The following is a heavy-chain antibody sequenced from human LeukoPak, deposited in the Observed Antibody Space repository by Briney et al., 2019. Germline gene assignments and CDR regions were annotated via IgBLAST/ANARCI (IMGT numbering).Heavy chain of an antibody. J-gene: IGHJ5*02. CDR2: INPNSGGT. CDR3: AREVNVTTANNWFDP. Sequence: ASVKVSCKASGYTFTGYYMHWVRQAPGQGLEWMGWINPNSGGTNYAQKFQGRVTMTRDTSISTAYMELSRLRSDDTAVYYCAREVNVTTANNWFDPWAREPWSPSPQ. V-gene: IGHV1-2*02. CDR1: GYTFTGYY. D-gene: IGHD4-17*01.